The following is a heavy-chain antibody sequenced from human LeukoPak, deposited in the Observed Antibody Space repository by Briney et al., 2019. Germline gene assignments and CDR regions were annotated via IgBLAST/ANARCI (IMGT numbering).Heavy chain of an antibody. CDR1: GFTFSSYS. V-gene: IGHV3-30*18. J-gene: IGHJ6*04. Sequence: GGSLRLSCGASGFTFSSYSMNWVRQAPGKGLEWVAVISYDGSNKYYADSVKGRFTISRDNSKNTLYLQMNSLRAEDTAVYYCAELGITMIGGVWGKGTTVTISS. CDR3: AELGITMIGGV. CDR2: ISYDGSNK. D-gene: IGHD3-10*02.